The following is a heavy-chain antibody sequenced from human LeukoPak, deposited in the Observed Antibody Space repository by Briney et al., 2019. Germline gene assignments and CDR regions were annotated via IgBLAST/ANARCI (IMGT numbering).Heavy chain of an antibody. D-gene: IGHD1-1*01. V-gene: IGHV3-30-3*01. CDR2: ISYDGSNK. Sequence: GGSLRLSCAASGFTYSSYAMHWVRQDPGKGLEWVAVISYDGSNKYYADSVKGRFTISRDNSKNTLYLQMNSLRAEDTAVYYCAKDLESSLFDYWGQGTLVTVS. CDR1: GFTYSSYA. J-gene: IGHJ4*02. CDR3: AKDLESSLFDY.